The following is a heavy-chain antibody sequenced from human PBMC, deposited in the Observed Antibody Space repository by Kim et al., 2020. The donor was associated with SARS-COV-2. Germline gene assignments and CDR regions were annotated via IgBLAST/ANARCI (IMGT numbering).Heavy chain of an antibody. CDR2: TNGPGTTS. J-gene: IGHJ4*02. D-gene: IGHD1-26*01. CDR1: GFTFSSYA. CDR3: ARRRDGYYPIDS. Sequence: GGSLRLSCAASGFTFSSYAMSWVRQAPGKGLEWVSTTNGPGTTSYNIDSVKGRLTIYRDNSRSTLYLQMNSLRAEETAIYYCARRRDGYYPIDSWGQGTLVTPSS. V-gene: IGHV3-23*01.